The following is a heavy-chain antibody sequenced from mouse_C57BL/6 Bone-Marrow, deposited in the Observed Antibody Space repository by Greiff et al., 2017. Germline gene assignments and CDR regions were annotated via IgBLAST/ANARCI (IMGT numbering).Heavy chain of an antibody. CDR3: ARSYPDWFAY. CDR1: GFSFSDYG. Sequence: EVLLVESGGGLVKPGASLKLSCAASGFSFSDYGMHWVRQAPEKGLEWVAYISRGSGTIYYADTVKGRFTIARDNAKNTLFLQMTSLRSEDTAMYYWARSYPDWFAYWGQGTLVTVSA. J-gene: IGHJ3*01. V-gene: IGHV5-17*01. CDR2: ISRGSGTI.